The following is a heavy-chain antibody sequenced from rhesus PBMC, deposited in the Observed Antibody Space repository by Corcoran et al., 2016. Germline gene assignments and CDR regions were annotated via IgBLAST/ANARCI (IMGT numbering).Heavy chain of an antibody. CDR3: ARSGWTSWDNRFDV. CDR2: INGYIGSS. J-gene: IGHJ5-1*01. Sequence: QVQLQESGPGLVKPSETLSLTCAVSGGSFRSYWWNWIRQPPGKGLEWIGAINGYIGSSTSTPPLPSRVTIAADMSRNPFSLKVNSVTAACTAFYYCARSGWTSWDNRFDVWGAGVLVTVSS. CDR1: GGSFRSYW. V-gene: IGHV4-80*01. D-gene: IGHD2-39*02.